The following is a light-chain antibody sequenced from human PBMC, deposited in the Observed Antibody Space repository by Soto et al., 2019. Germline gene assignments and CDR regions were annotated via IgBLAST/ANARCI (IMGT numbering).Light chain of an antibody. CDR3: QQYNSDWT. J-gene: IGKJ1*01. CDR2: DAS. CDR1: QSSSSW. V-gene: IGKV1-5*01. Sequence: DIQMTQSPSTLSASVGHRVTITCRASQSSSSWLAWYQQKPGKAPKLLIYDASSLESGVPSRFSGSGSGTEFTLTISSPQPDDFATYYCQQYNSDWTFGQGTKVEIK.